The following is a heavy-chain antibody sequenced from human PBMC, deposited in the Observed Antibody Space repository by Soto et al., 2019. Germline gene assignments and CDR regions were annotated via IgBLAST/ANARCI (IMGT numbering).Heavy chain of an antibody. V-gene: IGHV3-49*03. CDR3: TRGGRVAGSHFDY. CDR2: IRSKAYGGTT. D-gene: IGHD1-26*01. J-gene: IGHJ4*02. CDR1: GFTFGDYA. Sequence: GGSLRLSCTASGFTFGDYAMSWFRQAPGKGLEWVGFIRSKAYGGTTEYAASVKGRFTISRDDSKSIAYLQMNSLKTEDTAVYYCTRGGRVAGSHFDYWGQGTLVTVSS.